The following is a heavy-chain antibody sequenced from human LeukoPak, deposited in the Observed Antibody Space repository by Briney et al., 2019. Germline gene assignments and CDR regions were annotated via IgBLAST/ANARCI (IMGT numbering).Heavy chain of an antibody. CDR3: ATIAAAGNPFLYYYYYNMDV. J-gene: IGHJ6*03. CDR2: IYSGGST. Sequence: GGSLRLSCAASGFTVSSNYMSWVRQAPGKGLEWVSVIYSGGSTYYADSVKGRFTISRDNSKNTLYLQMNSLRAEDTAVYYCATIAAAGNPFLYYYYYNMDVWGKGTTVTVSS. CDR1: GFTVSSNY. V-gene: IGHV3-66*02. D-gene: IGHD6-13*01.